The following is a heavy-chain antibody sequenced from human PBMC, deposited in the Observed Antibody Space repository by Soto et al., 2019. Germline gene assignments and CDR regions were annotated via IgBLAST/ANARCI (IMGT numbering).Heavy chain of an antibody. CDR1: GGSVSGGSYY. D-gene: IGHD5-12*01. J-gene: IGHJ6*02. V-gene: IGHV4-61*01. CDR3: ASGYGYYYYGMDV. Sequence: PSETLSLTCTVSGGSVSGGSYYWSWIRQPPGKGLEWIGYIYYSGSTNYNPSLKSRVTISVDTSKNQFSLKLSSVTAADTAVYYCASGYGYYYYGMDVWGQGTTVTVSS. CDR2: IYYSGST.